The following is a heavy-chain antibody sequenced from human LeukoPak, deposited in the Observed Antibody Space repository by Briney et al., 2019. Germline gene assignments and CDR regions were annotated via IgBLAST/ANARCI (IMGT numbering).Heavy chain of an antibody. CDR3: ASATTYCGADCYPLDAFDI. D-gene: IGHD2-21*02. V-gene: IGHV1-2*02. CDR1: GYTFTGYY. CDR2: INPNSGGT. Sequence: ASVKVSCKASGYTFTGYYMHWVRQAPGQGLEWMGWINPNSGGTNYAQKFLGRITMTSDTSISTAYMELSRLRSDDAAVYYCASATTYCGADCYPLDAFDIWGQGTMVTVSS. J-gene: IGHJ3*02.